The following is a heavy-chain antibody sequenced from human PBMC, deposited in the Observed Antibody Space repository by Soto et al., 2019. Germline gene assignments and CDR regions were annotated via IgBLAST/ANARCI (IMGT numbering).Heavy chain of an antibody. J-gene: IGHJ6*02. CDR1: GFTFRTYT. Sequence: GGSLRLSCISSGFTFRTYTMNWVRQAPGKGLEWVSGIRGFSPYTFYAGSVKGRFTISRDNAKNSLDLQMDSLRAEDTAVYYCARDRGYDAHDYYYNAMDIWGQATTVTVSS. CDR2: IRGFSPYT. V-gene: IGHV3-21*01. CDR3: ARDRGYDAHDYYYNAMDI. D-gene: IGHD3-10*01.